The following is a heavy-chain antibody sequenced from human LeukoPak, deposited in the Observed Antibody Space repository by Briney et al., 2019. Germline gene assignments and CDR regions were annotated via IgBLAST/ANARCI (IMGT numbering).Heavy chain of an antibody. CDR2: IYSSGNT. CDR1: GGSTSSFY. V-gene: IGHV4-59*12. J-gene: IGHJ4*02. Sequence: SETLSLTCSVSGGSTSSFYWNWIRQPPGKGLEWIGDIYSSGNTNYSPSLQSRVTISVDTSKNQFSLQLSSVTAADTAVYYCARVVWGGVFDHWGQGALVTVSS. CDR3: ARVVWGGVFDH. D-gene: IGHD3-16*01.